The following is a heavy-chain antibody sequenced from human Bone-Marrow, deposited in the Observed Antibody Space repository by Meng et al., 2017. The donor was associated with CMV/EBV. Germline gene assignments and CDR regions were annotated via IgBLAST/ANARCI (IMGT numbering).Heavy chain of an antibody. CDR2: ISGSGGST. D-gene: IGHD1-14*01. V-gene: IGHV3-23*01. Sequence: GESLKISCADSGFTFSSYGMSWVRQAQGKGLEWVSAISGSGGSTYYADSVKGRFTISRDNSKNTLYLQMNSLRAEDAAVYSCANRPGGYYYGMDVWGQATTVTVSS. J-gene: IGHJ6*02. CDR3: ANRPGGYYYGMDV. CDR1: GFTFSSYG.